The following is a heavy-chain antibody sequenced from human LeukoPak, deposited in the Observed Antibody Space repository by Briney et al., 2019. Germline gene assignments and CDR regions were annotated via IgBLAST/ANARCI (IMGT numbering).Heavy chain of an antibody. J-gene: IGHJ2*01. CDR3: AREDFWYFDL. CDR2: TYYRSKWYT. D-gene: IGHD3/OR15-3a*01. CDR1: GDSVYRNRAA. Sequence: SQTLSLTCAISGDSVYRNRAAWHWIRQSPSRGLEWLGRTYYRSKWYTDYAVSVKSRITIYPDTSKNQFSLQLNSVPPEDTAVYLCAREDFWYFDLWGRGTLVTVSS. V-gene: IGHV6-1*01.